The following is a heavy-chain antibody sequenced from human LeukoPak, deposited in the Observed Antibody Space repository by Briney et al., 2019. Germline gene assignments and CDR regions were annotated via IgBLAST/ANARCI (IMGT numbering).Heavy chain of an antibody. Sequence: ASVKVSCKASGYTFTSYYMHWVRQAPGQGLEWMGIINPSGGSTSYTQKFQGRVTMTRDMSTSTVYMELSSLRSEDTAVYYCARESSGSYYVDYWGQGTLVTVSS. V-gene: IGHV1-46*01. CDR3: ARESSGSYYVDY. D-gene: IGHD1-26*01. J-gene: IGHJ4*02. CDR2: INPSGGST. CDR1: GYTFTSYY.